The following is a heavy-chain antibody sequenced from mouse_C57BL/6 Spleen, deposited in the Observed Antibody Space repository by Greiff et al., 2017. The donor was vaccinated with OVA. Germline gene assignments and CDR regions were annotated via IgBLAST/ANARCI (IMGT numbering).Heavy chain of an antibody. V-gene: IGHV1-76*01. CDR1: GYTFTDYY. J-gene: IGHJ2*01. CDR2: IYPGSGNT. Sequence: QVQLQQSGAELVRPGASVKLSCKASGYTFTDYYINWVKQRPGQGLEWIARIYPGSGNTYYNEKFKGKATLTAEKSSSTAYMQLSSLTSEDSAVYFCARSDFPLDYWGQGTTLTVSS. CDR3: ARSDFPLDY.